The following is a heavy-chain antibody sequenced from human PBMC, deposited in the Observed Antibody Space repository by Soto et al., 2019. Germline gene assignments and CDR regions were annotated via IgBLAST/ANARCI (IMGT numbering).Heavy chain of an antibody. Sequence: SLRLSCAASGFTFSSYGMHWVRQAPGKGLEWVAVIWYDGSNKYYSDSVKGRFTISRDNSKNTLYLQMNSLRAEDTAVYYCARDLTVKRYLYDYWGQGTLVTVSS. V-gene: IGHV3-33*01. J-gene: IGHJ4*02. CDR2: IWYDGSNK. D-gene: IGHD3-9*01. CDR1: GFTFSSYG. CDR3: ARDLTVKRYLYDY.